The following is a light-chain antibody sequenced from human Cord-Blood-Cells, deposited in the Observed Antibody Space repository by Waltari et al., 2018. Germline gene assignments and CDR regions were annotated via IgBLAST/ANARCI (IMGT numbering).Light chain of an antibody. Sequence: QSALTQPASVSGSPGQSITISCTGTSSDVGGYNYFSGYQQPPGKAPKLMIEDVSNRPSGVSNLFAGSKSGNTACLTISGLQAEDETDYYCSSYTSSSTFVFGTGTKVTVL. V-gene: IGLV2-14*01. J-gene: IGLJ1*01. CDR3: SSYTSSSTFV. CDR2: DVS. CDR1: SSDVGGYNY.